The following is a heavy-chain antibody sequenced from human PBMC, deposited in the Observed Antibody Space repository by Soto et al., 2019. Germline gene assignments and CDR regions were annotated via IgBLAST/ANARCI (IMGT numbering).Heavy chain of an antibody. CDR1: GFTVSSND. Sequence: PGGSLRLSCAASGFTVSSNDMSWVRQAPGKGLEWVSVIYSGGSTYYADSVKGRFTISRDNSKNTLYLQMNSLRAEDTAVYYCAREGTYCGGDCYSGSGVYGMDVWGQGTTVTVSS. J-gene: IGHJ6*02. CDR3: AREGTYCGGDCYSGSGVYGMDV. D-gene: IGHD2-21*02. V-gene: IGHV3-53*01. CDR2: IYSGGST.